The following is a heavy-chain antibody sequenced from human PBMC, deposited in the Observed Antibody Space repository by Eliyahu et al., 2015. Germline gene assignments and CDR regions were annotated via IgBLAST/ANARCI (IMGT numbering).Heavy chain of an antibody. Sequence: QLQLQESGPGLVKPSEXLSLXCTVPGXPISSSSYYWGWXRQPPGKGLEWIGSIYYSGSTYYNPSLKSRVTISVDTSKNQFSLKLSSVTAADTAVYYCLEGYRGPLDYWGQGTLVTVSS. CDR3: LEGYRGPLDY. CDR2: IYYSGST. D-gene: IGHD5-24*01. CDR1: GXPISSSSYY. J-gene: IGHJ4*02. V-gene: IGHV4-39*01.